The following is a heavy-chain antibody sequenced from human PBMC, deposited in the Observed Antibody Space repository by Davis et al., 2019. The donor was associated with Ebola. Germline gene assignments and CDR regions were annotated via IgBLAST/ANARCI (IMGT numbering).Heavy chain of an antibody. Sequence: GGSLRLSCEASGFTFSNYGMHWVRQALGKGLEWVTFIRFDGSDKYYADSVKGRFTISRDNPRNTLHLQMNSLRPEDTAVYYCAKDSVGKPLETWGQGTLVTVSS. V-gene: IGHV3-30*02. CDR3: AKDSVGKPLET. CDR1: GFTFSNYG. J-gene: IGHJ4*02. D-gene: IGHD1-26*01. CDR2: IRFDGSDK.